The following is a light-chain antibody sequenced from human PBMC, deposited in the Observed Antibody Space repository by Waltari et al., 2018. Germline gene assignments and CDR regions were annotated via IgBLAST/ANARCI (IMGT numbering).Light chain of an antibody. CDR2: WAS. V-gene: IGKV4-1*01. Sequence: DIVMTQSPDSLAVSLGERATINCKSSQSIMYSSNNQNFLAWYQKKPGHPPKLLIYWASTRQSGVPDRFTGSWSGTVFTLTVSSLQAEDVAVYYCQQYFVTPFTFGPGTRVEIK. CDR1: QSIMYSSNNQNF. J-gene: IGKJ3*01. CDR3: QQYFVTPFT.